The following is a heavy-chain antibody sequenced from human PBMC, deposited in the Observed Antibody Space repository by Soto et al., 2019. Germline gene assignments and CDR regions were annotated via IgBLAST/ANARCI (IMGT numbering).Heavy chain of an antibody. J-gene: IGHJ3*02. D-gene: IGHD2-15*01. CDR2: ISSSGSTI. V-gene: IGHV3-11*01. Sequence: GGSLRLSCAASGFTFSDYYMSWIRQAPGKGLEWVSHISSSGSTIYYADSVKGRFAMSRDTSENTLYLQMNSLGAEDTAAYYCAPHVSCSGGSCQYDAFAIRGQGTMVTVSS. CDR3: APHVSCSGGSCQYDAFAI. CDR1: GFTFSDYY.